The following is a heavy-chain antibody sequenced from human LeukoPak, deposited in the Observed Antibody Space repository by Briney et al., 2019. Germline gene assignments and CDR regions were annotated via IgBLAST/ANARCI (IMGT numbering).Heavy chain of an antibody. CDR1: GGSISSYY. D-gene: IGHD4-17*01. CDR2: VYHSGTT. J-gene: IGHJ3*01. CDR3: ARQCDYADYLDAFDD. Sequence: SETLSLTCTVSGGSISSYYWSWIRQPPGKGLECIGYVYHSGTTNYNPSLKSRVTISVDTSKNQFSLKLSSVTAADTAIYYCARQCDYADYLDAFDDWGQGTMVTVSS. V-gene: IGHV4-59*08.